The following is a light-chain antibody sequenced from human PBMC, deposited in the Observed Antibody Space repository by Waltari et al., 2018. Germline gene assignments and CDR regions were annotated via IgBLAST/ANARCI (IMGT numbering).Light chain of an antibody. V-gene: IGLV2-23*01. Sequence: QSALTQPASVSGSPGQSIPLSCTGTSSDVGRYNLVSWYQQHPGKAPKLMIYEGSKRPSGVSNRFSGSKSGNTASLTISGLQAEDEADYYCCSYAGSREVVFGGGTKLTVL. CDR1: SSDVGRYNL. CDR3: CSYAGSREVV. J-gene: IGLJ2*01. CDR2: EGS.